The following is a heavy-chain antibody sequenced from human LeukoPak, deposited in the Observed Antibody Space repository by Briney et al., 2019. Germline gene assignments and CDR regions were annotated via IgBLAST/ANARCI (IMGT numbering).Heavy chain of an antibody. CDR1: GGSISSYY. Sequence: PSETLSLTCTVSGGSISSYYWSWIRQPPGKGLAWIGYIYYSGSTNYNPSLKSRVTISVDTSKNQFSLKLSSVTAADTAVYYCARGRSDFWSGYYRFDYWGQGTLVTVSS. J-gene: IGHJ4*02. CDR2: IYYSGST. V-gene: IGHV4-59*01. D-gene: IGHD3-3*01. CDR3: ARGRSDFWSGYYRFDY.